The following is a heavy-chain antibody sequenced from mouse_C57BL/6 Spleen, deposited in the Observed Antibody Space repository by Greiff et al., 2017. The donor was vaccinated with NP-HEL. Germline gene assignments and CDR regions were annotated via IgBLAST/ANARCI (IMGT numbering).Heavy chain of an antibody. V-gene: IGHV5-16*01. D-gene: IGHD2-2*01. CDR1: GFTFSDYY. CDR2: INYDGSST. J-gene: IGHJ4*01. CDR3: AREWLRRRGYAMDY. Sequence: EVMLVESEGGLVQPGSSMKLSCTASGFTFSDYYMAWVRQVPEKGLEWVANINYDGSSTYYLDSLKSRFIISRDNAKNILYLQMSSLKSEDTATYYCAREWLRRRGYAMDYWGQGTSVTVSS.